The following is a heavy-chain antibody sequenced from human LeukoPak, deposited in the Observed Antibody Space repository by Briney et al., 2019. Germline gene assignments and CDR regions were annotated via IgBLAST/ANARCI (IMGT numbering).Heavy chain of an antibody. CDR3: AKATRATETDSQDY. CDR1: GFTFSSYG. Sequence: GGSLRLSCAASGFTFSSYGMHWVRQPPGKGLEWMTFIRYDGSNKYYADSVKGRFTISRDNSKNTLYLQMNSLRAEDTAVYYCAKATRATETDSQDYWGQGILVTVSS. D-gene: IGHD1-14*01. CDR2: IRYDGSNK. V-gene: IGHV3-30*02. J-gene: IGHJ4*02.